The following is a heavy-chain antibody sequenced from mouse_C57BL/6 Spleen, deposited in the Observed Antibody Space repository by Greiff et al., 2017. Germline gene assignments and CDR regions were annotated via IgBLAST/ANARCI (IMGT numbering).Heavy chain of an antibody. Sequence: QVQLQQSGAELVRPGTSVKVSCKASGYAFTNYLIEWVKQRPGQGLEWIGVINPGSGGTNYNEKFKGKATLTADKSSSTAYMQLSSLTSEDSAVYFCAREGAYPYYAMDYWGQGTSVTVSS. CDR3: AREGAYPYYAMDY. J-gene: IGHJ4*01. CDR1: GYAFTNYL. D-gene: IGHD2-10*01. V-gene: IGHV1-54*01. CDR2: INPGSGGT.